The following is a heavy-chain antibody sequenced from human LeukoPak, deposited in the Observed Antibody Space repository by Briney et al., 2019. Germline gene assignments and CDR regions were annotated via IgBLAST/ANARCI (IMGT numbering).Heavy chain of an antibody. D-gene: IGHD4-17*01. Sequence: GGSLRLSCTASGFTFGDYAMSWFRQAPGKGLEWVGFIRSKAYGGTTEYAASVKGRFTISRDDSKSIAYLQMNSLKTEDTAVYYCTRHDYGDSYGMDVWGQGTTVTVSS. CDR3: TRHDYGDSYGMDV. J-gene: IGHJ6*02. CDR1: GFTFGDYA. V-gene: IGHV3-49*03. CDR2: IRSKAYGGTT.